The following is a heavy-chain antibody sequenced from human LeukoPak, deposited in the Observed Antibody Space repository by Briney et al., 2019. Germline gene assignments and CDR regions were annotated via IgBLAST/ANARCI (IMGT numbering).Heavy chain of an antibody. CDR2: IIPILGIA. Sequence: ASVKVSCKASGGTFSSYAISWVRQAPGQELEWMGRIIPILGIANYAQKFQGRVTITADKSTSTAYMELSSLRSEDTAVYYCARLGDYYDSGPRISDYWGQGTLVTVSS. V-gene: IGHV1-69*04. J-gene: IGHJ4*02. CDR1: GGTFSSYA. D-gene: IGHD3-22*01. CDR3: ARLGDYYDSGPRISDY.